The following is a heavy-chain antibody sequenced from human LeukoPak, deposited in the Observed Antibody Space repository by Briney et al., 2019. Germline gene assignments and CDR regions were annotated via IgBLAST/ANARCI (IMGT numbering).Heavy chain of an antibody. V-gene: IGHV4-34*01. CDR1: GGSFSGYY. J-gene: IGHJ4*02. CDR2: INHSGST. CDR3: AGALTGDLIYFDY. Sequence: SETLSLTCAVYGGSFSGYYWSWIRQPPGKGLEWIGEINHSGSTNYNPSLKSRVTISVDTSKNQFSLKLSSVTAADTAVYYCAGALTGDLIYFDYWGQETLVTVSS. D-gene: IGHD1-20*01.